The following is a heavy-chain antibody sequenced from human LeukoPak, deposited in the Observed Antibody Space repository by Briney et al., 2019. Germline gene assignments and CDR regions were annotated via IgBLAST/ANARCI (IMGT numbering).Heavy chain of an antibody. Sequence: GGSLRLSCAASGFTFSDYYMSWIRQAPGKGLEWVSYISSSGSTIYYADSVKGRFTISRDNAKNSLYLQMNSLRAEDTAVYYCASGLRFRRMAANVGYWGQGTLVTVSS. D-gene: IGHD6-13*01. CDR2: ISSSGSTI. CDR1: GFTFSDYY. V-gene: IGHV3-11*01. CDR3: ASGLRFRRMAANVGY. J-gene: IGHJ4*02.